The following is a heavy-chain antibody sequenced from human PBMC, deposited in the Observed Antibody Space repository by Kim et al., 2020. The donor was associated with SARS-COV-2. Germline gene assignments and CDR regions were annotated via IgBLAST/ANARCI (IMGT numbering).Heavy chain of an antibody. CDR2: ISGSGGST. CDR1: GFTFSSYA. V-gene: IGHV3-23*01. Sequence: GGSLRLSCAASGFTFSSYAMSWVRQAPGKGLEWVSAISGSGGSTYYADSVKGRFTISRDNSKNTLYLQMNSLRAEDTAVYYCAKGPRGILTGYRDAFDIWGQGTMVTVSS. CDR3: AKGPRGILTGYRDAFDI. D-gene: IGHD3-9*01. J-gene: IGHJ3*02.